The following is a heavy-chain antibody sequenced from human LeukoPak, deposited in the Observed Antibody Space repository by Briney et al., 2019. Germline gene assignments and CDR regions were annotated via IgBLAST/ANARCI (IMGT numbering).Heavy chain of an antibody. V-gene: IGHV4-39*01. CDR3: ASVITMVQGVIRWGFDY. CDR2: IYYSGST. CDR1: GGSISSSSYY. J-gene: IGHJ4*02. D-gene: IGHD3-10*01. Sequence: PSETLSLTCTVSGGSISSSSYYWGWIRQPPGKGLEWIGSIYYSGSTYYNPSLKSRVTISVDTSKNQFSLKLSSVTAADTAVYYCASVITMVQGVIRWGFDYGGQGTLVTVSS.